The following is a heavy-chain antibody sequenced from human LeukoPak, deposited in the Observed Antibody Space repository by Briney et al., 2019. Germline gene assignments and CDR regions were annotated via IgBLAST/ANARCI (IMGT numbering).Heavy chain of an antibody. D-gene: IGHD6-19*01. CDR2: IRYDGNNK. CDR3: AKGIAVAFAYYFDC. V-gene: IGHV3-30*02. Sequence: PGGSLRLSCAASGFTFCNLDMLWVPQAPGKGREGVTLIRYDGNNKHYADSVKGRFTISRDNSMDTLYLQMNSLRAEDTAMYYCAKGIAVAFAYYFDCWGQGTLVTVSS. CDR1: GFTFCNLD. J-gene: IGHJ4*02.